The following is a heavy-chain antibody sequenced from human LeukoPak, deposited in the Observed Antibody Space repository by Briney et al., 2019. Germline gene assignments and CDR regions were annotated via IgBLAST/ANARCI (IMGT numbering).Heavy chain of an antibody. CDR2: IYHSGST. Sequence: SETLSLTCSVSGYSISSGCYWGWIRQPPGKGLEWIGSIYHSGSTYYNPSLKSRVTISVDTSKNQFSLKLSSVTAADTAVYYCARPLTDYYDSSGYYSPLGYWGQGTLVTVSS. D-gene: IGHD3-22*01. V-gene: IGHV4-38-2*02. J-gene: IGHJ4*02. CDR3: ARPLTDYYDSSGYYSPLGY. CDR1: GYSISSGCY.